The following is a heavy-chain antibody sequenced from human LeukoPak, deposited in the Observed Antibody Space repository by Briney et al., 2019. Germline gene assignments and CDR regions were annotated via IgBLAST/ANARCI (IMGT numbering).Heavy chain of an antibody. CDR3: ARDRRGVYDSSGYYPFDY. Sequence: GGSLRLSCAASGFTFSSYSMNWVRQAPGKGLEWVSSISSSSYIYYADSVKGRFTISRDNAKDSLYLQMNSLRAEDTAVYYCARDRRGVYDSSGYYPFDYWGQGTLVTVSS. CDR2: ISSSSYI. V-gene: IGHV3-21*01. J-gene: IGHJ4*02. CDR1: GFTFSSYS. D-gene: IGHD3-22*01.